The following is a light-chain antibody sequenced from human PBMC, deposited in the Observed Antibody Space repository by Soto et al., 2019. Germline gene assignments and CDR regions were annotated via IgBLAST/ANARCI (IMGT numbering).Light chain of an antibody. V-gene: IGLV2-8*01. J-gene: IGLJ1*01. Sequence: QSALTQPPSAYGSPGQSVAISCTGTSSDVGGYNYVSWYQQHPGKAPKLMIYEVNKRPSGVPDRFSGSKSGNTASLTVSGLQAEDEADYYCSSYAGSSNVFGTGTKLTAL. CDR2: EVN. CDR1: SSDVGGYNY. CDR3: SSYAGSSNV.